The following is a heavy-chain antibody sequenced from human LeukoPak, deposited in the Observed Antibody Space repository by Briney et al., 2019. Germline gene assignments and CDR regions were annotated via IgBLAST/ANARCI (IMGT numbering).Heavy chain of an antibody. J-gene: IGHJ4*02. CDR3: ARDCWDYGSGSYCGIDY. Sequence: PGGSLRLSCAASGFTVSSNYMSWVRQAPGKGLEWVSLIYSGGSTYYADSVKGRFTISRDNSKNTLYLQVNSLRVEDTAVYYCARDCWDYGSGSYCGIDYWGQGTLVTVSS. CDR1: GFTVSSNY. D-gene: IGHD3-10*01. CDR2: IYSGGST. V-gene: IGHV3-53*01.